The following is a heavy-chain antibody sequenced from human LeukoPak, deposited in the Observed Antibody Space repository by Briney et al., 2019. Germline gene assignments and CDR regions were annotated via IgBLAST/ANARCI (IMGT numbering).Heavy chain of an antibody. D-gene: IGHD3-22*01. Sequence: SQTLSLTCTVSGGSISSADYYWSWIRQHPGKGLEWIGYIYYSGSTYYDPSLKSRVTISVDTSKNQFSLKLSSVTAADTAVYYCARVLRSSGSPDYWGQGTLVTVSS. CDR3: ARVLRSSGSPDY. V-gene: IGHV4-31*03. CDR1: GGSISSADYY. CDR2: IYYSGST. J-gene: IGHJ4*02.